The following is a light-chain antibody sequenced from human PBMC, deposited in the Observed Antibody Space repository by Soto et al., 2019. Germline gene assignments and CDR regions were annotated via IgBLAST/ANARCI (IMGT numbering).Light chain of an antibody. J-gene: IGLJ1*01. CDR1: YGDVDGYDY. CDR3: SSYSRSSTYV. V-gene: IGLV2-14*01. Sequence: QSVLTQPASVSGSPGQSIRISWTGSYGDVDGYDYVSWYQQHPGKAPKLIIFEVSNRPSGVSYRFSGSKSATMASLTISGLQAEDEADYYCSSYSRSSTYVFGTGTKVTVL. CDR2: EVS.